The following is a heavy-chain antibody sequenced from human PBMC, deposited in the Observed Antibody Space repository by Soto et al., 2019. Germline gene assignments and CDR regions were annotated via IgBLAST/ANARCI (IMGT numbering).Heavy chain of an antibody. Sequence: SCAASGFTFSSYGMNWVRQAPGKGLEWVSVIYSGGSTYYADSVKGRFTISRDNAKNTLYLQMNSLRAEDTAVYYCARGPGGNSAFDYWGQGTLVTVSS. CDR2: IYSGGST. J-gene: IGHJ4*02. V-gene: IGHV3-66*01. CDR1: GFTFSSYG. D-gene: IGHD2-21*02. CDR3: ARGPGGNSAFDY.